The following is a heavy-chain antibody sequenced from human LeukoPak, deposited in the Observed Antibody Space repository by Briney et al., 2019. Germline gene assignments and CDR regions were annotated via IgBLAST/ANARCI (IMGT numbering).Heavy chain of an antibody. CDR1: GFTFSSYA. V-gene: IGHV3-30-3*01. CDR3: ARDWGFWYGSGRSGMDV. J-gene: IGHJ6*02. CDR2: ISYDGSNK. Sequence: GGSLRLSCAASGFTFSSYAMHWVRQAPGKGLEWVAVISYDGSNKYYADSVKGRFTISRDNSKNTLYLQMNSLRAKDTAVYYCARDWGFWYGSGRSGMDVWGQGTTVTVSS. D-gene: IGHD3-10*01.